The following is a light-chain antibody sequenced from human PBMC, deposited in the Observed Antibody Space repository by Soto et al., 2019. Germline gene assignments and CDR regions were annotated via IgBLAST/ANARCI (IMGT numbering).Light chain of an antibody. CDR1: QGITSD. CDR2: AAS. V-gene: IGKV1-9*01. CDR3: QQLNSYPQT. J-gene: IGKJ4*01. Sequence: DIQLTQSPSFLSASVGDRVTITCRASQGITSDLAWYQQEPGKAPKLLIYAASTLQSGVPSRFSGSGSGTEFTLTISSLQPEDVATYYCQQLNSYPQTFGGGTKVEIK.